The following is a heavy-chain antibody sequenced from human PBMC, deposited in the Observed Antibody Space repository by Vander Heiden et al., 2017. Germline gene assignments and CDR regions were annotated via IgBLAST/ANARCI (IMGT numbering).Heavy chain of an antibody. Sequence: QVQLQESGPGLVKPSQPLSLPCTVSGGSIRSGGYYWSWIRQHPGKGLEWIGYIYYSGSTYYNPSLKSRVTISVDTSKNQFSLKLSSVTAADTAVYYCARPTHLPTPYAFDIWGQGTMVTVSS. CDR2: IYYSGST. V-gene: IGHV4-31*03. D-gene: IGHD4-17*01. J-gene: IGHJ3*02. CDR3: ARPTHLPTPYAFDI. CDR1: GGSIRSGGYY.